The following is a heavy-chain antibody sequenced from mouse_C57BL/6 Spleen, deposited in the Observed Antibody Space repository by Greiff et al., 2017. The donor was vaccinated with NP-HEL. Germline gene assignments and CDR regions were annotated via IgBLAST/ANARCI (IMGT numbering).Heavy chain of an antibody. D-gene: IGHD1-1*01. CDR3: ARYYSGSSPYFDY. CDR1: GYTFTDYY. Sequence: EVKLQQSGPELVKPGASVKISCKASGYTFTDYYMNWVKQSHGKSLEWIGDINPNNGGTSYNQKFKGKATLTVDKSSGTAYMELRSLTSEDSAVYYCARYYSGSSPYFDYWGQGTTLTVSS. CDR2: INPNNGGT. J-gene: IGHJ2*01. V-gene: IGHV1-26*01.